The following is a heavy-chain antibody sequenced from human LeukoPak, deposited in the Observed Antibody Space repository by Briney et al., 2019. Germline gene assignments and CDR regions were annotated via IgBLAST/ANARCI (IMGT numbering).Heavy chain of an antibody. CDR3: ARDERGSGFIYFDY. CDR2: IYSGGST. Sequence: GGSLRLSCAASGFTFSSYAMSWVRQAPGKGLEWVSVIYSGGSTYYADSVKGRFTISRDNSKNTLYLQMNSLRAEDTAVYYCARDERGSGFIYFDYWGQGTLVTVSS. V-gene: IGHV3-23*01. D-gene: IGHD6-19*01. CDR1: GFTFSSYA. J-gene: IGHJ4*02.